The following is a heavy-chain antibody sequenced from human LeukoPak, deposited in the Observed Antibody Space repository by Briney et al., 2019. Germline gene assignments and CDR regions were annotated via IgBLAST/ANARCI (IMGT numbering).Heavy chain of an antibody. J-gene: IGHJ4*02. Sequence: ASVKVSCKASGGTFSSYAISWVRQAPGQGLEWMGWISAYNGNTNYAQKLQGRVTMTTDTSTSTAYMELRSLRSDDTAVYYCARYVTTISCVDYWGQGTLVTVSS. D-gene: IGHD5-12*01. CDR2: ISAYNGNT. CDR3: ARYVTTISCVDY. CDR1: GGTFSSYA. V-gene: IGHV1-18*01.